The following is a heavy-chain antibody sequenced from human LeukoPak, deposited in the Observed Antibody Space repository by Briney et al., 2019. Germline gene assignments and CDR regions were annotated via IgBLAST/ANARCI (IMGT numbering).Heavy chain of an antibody. J-gene: IGHJ4*02. CDR1: GFTFSSSA. CDR3: ARKAQTTGVDY. Sequence: GGSLGLSCAASGFTFSSSAMNWVRQAPGKGLEWVSSINNVASHIYYAGSVRGRFTISRDNSKNTLYLQMNSLRAEDTAVYYCARKAQTTGVDYWGQGTLVTVSS. V-gene: IGHV3-21*04. CDR2: INNVASHI. D-gene: IGHD1-1*01.